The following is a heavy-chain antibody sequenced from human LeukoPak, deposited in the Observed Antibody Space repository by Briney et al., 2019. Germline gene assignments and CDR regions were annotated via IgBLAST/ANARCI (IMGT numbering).Heavy chain of an antibody. V-gene: IGHV4-4*07. CDR3: ARDRGDQYGMVV. Sequence: SETVSLTCTVSGGSISSYYWMWIWPPAGKGREGCGSIYTSRSTNYHPSLKRRDTISGDTSKNQFSLQLRSVTAAGTAVYYCARDRGDQYGMVVWGQGATVTVSS. J-gene: IGHJ6*01. CDR1: GGSISSYY. D-gene: IGHD2-21*02. CDR2: IYTSRST.